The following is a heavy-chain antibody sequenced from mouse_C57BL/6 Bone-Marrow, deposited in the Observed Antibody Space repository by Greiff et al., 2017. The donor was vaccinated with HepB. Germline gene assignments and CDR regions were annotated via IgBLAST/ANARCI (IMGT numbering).Heavy chain of an antibody. CDR3: TTDISY. V-gene: IGHV14-4*01. CDR1: GFNIKDDY. CDR2: IDPENGDT. Sequence: EVKLVESGAELVRPGASVKLSCTASGFNIKDDYMHWVKQRPEQGLEWIGWIDPENGDTEYASKFQGKATITADTSSNTAYLQLSSLTSEDTAVYYCTTDISYWGQGTLVTVSA. J-gene: IGHJ3*01.